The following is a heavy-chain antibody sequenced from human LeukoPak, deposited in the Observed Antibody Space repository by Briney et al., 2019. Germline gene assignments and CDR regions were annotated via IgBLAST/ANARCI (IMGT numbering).Heavy chain of an antibody. CDR3: ARGVIIRGRLDP. J-gene: IGHJ5*02. CDR2: IKEDGSEK. D-gene: IGHD3-16*02. CDR1: GFIFRNYW. Sequence: ESGVSLRLSCAASGFIFRNYWMSWVRQAPGKGLEWVANIKEDGSEKYYVESVKGRFTISRDNAKNSLYLQMSSLRAEDTAVYYCARGVIIRGRLDPWGQGTLVTVSS. V-gene: IGHV3-7*01.